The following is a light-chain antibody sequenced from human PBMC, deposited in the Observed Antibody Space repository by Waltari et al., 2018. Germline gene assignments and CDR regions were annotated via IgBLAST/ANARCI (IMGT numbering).Light chain of an antibody. CDR2: KTN. CDR3: LLYMGSGIWV. J-gene: IGLJ3*02. V-gene: IGLV8-61*01. CDR1: SGPVSSTSY. Sequence: QTVVTQEPSLSVSPGGTVTLTCALSSGPVSSTSYASGYQQTPGQAPRTLVYKTNTRSSGVPVLFSGSILVNKAALTITGAQADDESDYYWLLYMGSGIWVFGGGTKLTVL.